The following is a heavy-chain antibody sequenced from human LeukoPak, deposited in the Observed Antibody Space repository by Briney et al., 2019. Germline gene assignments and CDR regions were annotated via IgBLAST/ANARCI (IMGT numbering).Heavy chain of an antibody. CDR3: ARGEGRYSSSWPDY. V-gene: IGHV4-59*08. Sequence: SETLSLTCTVSGGSISSYYWSWIRQPPGKGLEWIGYIYYSGSTNYNPSLKSRVTISVDTSKNQFSLKLSSVTAADTAVYYCARGEGRYSSSWPDYWGQGTLVTVSS. CDR1: GGSISSYY. J-gene: IGHJ4*01. D-gene: IGHD6-13*01. CDR2: IYYSGST.